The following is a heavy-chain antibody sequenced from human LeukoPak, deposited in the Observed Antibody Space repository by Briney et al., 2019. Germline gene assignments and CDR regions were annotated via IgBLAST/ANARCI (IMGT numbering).Heavy chain of an antibody. CDR1: GFTFSSYA. D-gene: IGHD3-3*01. V-gene: IGHV3-11*01. Sequence: GGSLLLSCAASGFTFSSYAMSWVRLPPGKGLEWVSYISSSGSTIYYADSVKGRFTISRDNAKNSLYLQMNSLRAEDTAVYYCARDSPLPGYDFWSGYYYYGMDVWGQGTTVTVSS. CDR3: ARDSPLPGYDFWSGYYYYGMDV. CDR2: ISSSGSTI. J-gene: IGHJ6*02.